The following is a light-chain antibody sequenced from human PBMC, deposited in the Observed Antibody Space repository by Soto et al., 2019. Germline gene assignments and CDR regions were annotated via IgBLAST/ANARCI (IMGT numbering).Light chain of an antibody. J-gene: IGKJ1*01. Sequence: DIQMTHSHSTLSASVGDTVTVTCRASQSVSGWLAWYQQKPGEAPKLLIYDASALPRGVPSRFSGSGSGREFTLTISSLQPDDFATYYCQQYYTYPWTFGQGAKVDIK. CDR1: QSVSGW. CDR3: QQYYTYPWT. CDR2: DAS. V-gene: IGKV1-5*01.